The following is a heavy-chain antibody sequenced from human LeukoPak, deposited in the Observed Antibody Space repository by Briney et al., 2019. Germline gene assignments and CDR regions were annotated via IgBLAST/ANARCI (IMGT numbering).Heavy chain of an antibody. J-gene: IGHJ4*02. CDR2: IKQDGSEK. CDR3: ARLRFLESFYPWD. D-gene: IGHD3-3*01. V-gene: IGHV3-7*01. CDR1: GFTFSSYW. Sequence: GGSLRLSCAASGFTFSSYWMSWVRQAPGKGLEWVANIKQDGSEKYYVDSMKGRFTISRDNAKNSLYLQMNSLRAEDTAVYYCARLRFLESFYPWDWGQGTLVTVSS.